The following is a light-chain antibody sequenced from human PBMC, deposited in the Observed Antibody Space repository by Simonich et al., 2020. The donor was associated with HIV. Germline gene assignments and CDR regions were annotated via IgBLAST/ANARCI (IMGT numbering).Light chain of an antibody. CDR3: CSSAGSRV. CDR2: EDN. V-gene: IGLV2-23*01. J-gene: IGLJ3*02. Sequence: QSALTQPASVSGSPGQSITISCTGTSSDVGSYNLVSWNQQHPGKAPKLMIYEDNKRPSGVSNRFSGSKSGNTASLTISGLQAEDEADYYCCSSAGSRVFGGGTKLTVL. CDR1: SSDVGSYNL.